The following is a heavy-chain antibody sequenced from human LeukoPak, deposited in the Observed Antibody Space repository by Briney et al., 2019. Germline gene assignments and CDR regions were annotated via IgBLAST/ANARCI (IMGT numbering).Heavy chain of an antibody. CDR2: INHSGST. CDR3: ARRTQGWLLLSNFDY. CDR1: GGSFSGYY. J-gene: IGHJ4*02. V-gene: IGHV4-34*01. D-gene: IGHD3-22*01. Sequence: SETLSLTCAVYGGSFSGYYWSWIRQPPGKGLEWIGEINHSGSTNYNPSLKSRVTISVDTPKNQFSLKLSSVTAADTAVYYCARRTQGWLLLSNFDYWGQGTLVTVS.